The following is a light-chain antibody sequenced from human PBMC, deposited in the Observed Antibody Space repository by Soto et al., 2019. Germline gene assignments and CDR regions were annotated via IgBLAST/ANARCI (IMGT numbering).Light chain of an antibody. CDR1: QRISSN. CDR3: QQYNNWPLA. CDR2: GAS. V-gene: IGKV3-15*01. J-gene: IGKJ4*01. Sequence: EIVMTQSPATLSVSPGERVTLSCRASQRISSNLAWYQQKPGHTPRLLIYGASTRATGIPARFSGRGSGTEFTLTISSLQSEDFSVYYCQQYNNWPLAFGGGTKVEIK.